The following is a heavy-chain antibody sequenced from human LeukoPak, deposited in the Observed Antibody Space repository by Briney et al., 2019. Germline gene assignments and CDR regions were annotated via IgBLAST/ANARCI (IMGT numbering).Heavy chain of an antibody. CDR3: ARDRGYSSSFDDY. D-gene: IGHD6-13*01. Sequence: ASVKVSCKASGYTFTSYAMHWVRQAPGQRLEWMGWINAGNGNTKYSQKFQGRVTITRDTSASTAYMELSSLRSEDTAEYYCARDRGYSSSFDDYWGQGTLVTVSS. CDR1: GYTFTSYA. J-gene: IGHJ4*02. V-gene: IGHV1-3*01. CDR2: INAGNGNT.